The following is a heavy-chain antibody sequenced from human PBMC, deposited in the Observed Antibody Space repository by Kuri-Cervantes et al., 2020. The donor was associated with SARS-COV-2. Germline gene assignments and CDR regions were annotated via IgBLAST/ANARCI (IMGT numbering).Heavy chain of an antibody. CDR1: GASMSDPMSHYY. CDR2: IFHTGSN. D-gene: IGHD3-10*01. J-gene: IGHJ5*02. Sequence: GSLRLSCTVSGASMSDPMSHYYWDWIRLTPGKGLEWIGYIFHTGSNSQNPSLKSRVTISLDTSKNQFSLSLNSVTPADTAVYYCATKLFGEHWFDPWGQGILVTVSS. CDR3: ATKLFGEHWFDP. V-gene: IGHV4-61*05.